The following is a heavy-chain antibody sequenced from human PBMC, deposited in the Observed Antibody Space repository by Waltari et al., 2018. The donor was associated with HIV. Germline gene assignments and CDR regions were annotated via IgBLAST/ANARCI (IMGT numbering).Heavy chain of an antibody. CDR1: GGTFSSYA. Sequence: QVQLVQSGAEVKKPGSSVKVSCKASGGTFSSYAISWVRQAPGQGLEWMGGIIQIFGKANYAQKCQGRVTSTADESTSTAYMELSSLRAEDTAVYYCARDQEYSGSYYNWFDPWGQGTLVTVSS. CDR2: IIQIFGKA. CDR3: ARDQEYSGSYYNWFDP. J-gene: IGHJ5*02. D-gene: IGHD1-26*01. V-gene: IGHV1-69*01.